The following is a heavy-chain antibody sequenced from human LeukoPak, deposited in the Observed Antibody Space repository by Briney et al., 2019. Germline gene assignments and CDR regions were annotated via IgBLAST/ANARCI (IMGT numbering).Heavy chain of an antibody. J-gene: IGHJ4*02. CDR3: ARDLGFCSSTSCFPRY. D-gene: IGHD2-2*01. CDR2: IKQDGSEK. CDR1: GFTFSSYW. V-gene: IGHV3-7*03. Sequence: GGSLRLSCAASGFTFSSYWMNWVRQAPGKGLEWVANIKQDGSEKNYVDSVKGRFTISGDNAKNSLYLQMNSLRVEDTAVYYCARDLGFCSSTSCFPRYWGQGTLVTVSS.